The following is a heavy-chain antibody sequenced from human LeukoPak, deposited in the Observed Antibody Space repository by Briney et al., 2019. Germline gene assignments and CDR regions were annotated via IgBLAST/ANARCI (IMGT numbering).Heavy chain of an antibody. Sequence: AASVKVSCKASGGTFSSYAISWVRQAPGQGLEWMGGIIPIFGTANYAQKFRGRVTITADESTSTAYMELSSLRSEDTAVYYCAREKAYDSSRGPFDYWGQGTLVTVSS. CDR1: GGTFSSYA. D-gene: IGHD3-22*01. CDR2: IIPIFGTA. CDR3: AREKAYDSSRGPFDY. V-gene: IGHV1-69*13. J-gene: IGHJ4*02.